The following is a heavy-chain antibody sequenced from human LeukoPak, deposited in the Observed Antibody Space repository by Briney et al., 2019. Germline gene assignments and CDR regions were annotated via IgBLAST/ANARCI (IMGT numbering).Heavy chain of an antibody. Sequence: GGSLRLSCAASEFTFSSYAMSWVRQAPGKGLEWVSAISGSGGSTYYADSVKGRFTVFRDNANKSLYLQMNSLRAEDTAMYYCARGMRQIDDAFDLWGQGTMVTVSS. J-gene: IGHJ3*01. CDR1: EFTFSSYA. CDR2: ISGSGGST. CDR3: ARGMRQIDDAFDL. V-gene: IGHV3-23*01. D-gene: IGHD6-25*01.